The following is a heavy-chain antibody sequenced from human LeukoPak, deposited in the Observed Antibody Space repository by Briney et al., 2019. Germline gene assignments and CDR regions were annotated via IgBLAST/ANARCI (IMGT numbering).Heavy chain of an antibody. CDR2: IKEDGSEK. CDR1: GFIFSSHW. Sequence: GGSLRLSCAASGFIFSSHWMSWVRQAPGKGLEWVASIKEDGSEKSYMDSVKGRFTISRDNAKNSLSLQMNSLRVEDTAVYYCARSYDGYVRSFDYWGQGALVTVSS. CDR3: ARSYDGYVRSFDY. J-gene: IGHJ4*02. D-gene: IGHD5-24*01. V-gene: IGHV3-7*01.